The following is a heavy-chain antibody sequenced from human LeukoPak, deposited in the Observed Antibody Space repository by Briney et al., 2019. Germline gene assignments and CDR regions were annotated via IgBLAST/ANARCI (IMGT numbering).Heavy chain of an antibody. CDR3: AKRLGELRALDY. V-gene: IGHV3-23*01. CDR2: ISGDTRAI. D-gene: IGHD3-16*01. CDR1: GFTFSNYG. J-gene: IGHJ4*02. Sequence: ESGGSLRLPCVASGFTFSNYGMSWVRQAPGKGLEWVSGISGDTRAIDYAAPVKGRFTMSRDNSRNTVYLQMNSLRDDDTALYFCAKRLGELRALDYWGRGTLVTVSS.